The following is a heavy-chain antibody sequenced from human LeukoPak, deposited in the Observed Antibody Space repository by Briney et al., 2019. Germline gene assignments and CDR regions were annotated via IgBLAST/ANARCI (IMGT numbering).Heavy chain of an antibody. J-gene: IGHJ4*02. V-gene: IGHV4-61*02. D-gene: IGHD4-17*01. CDR3: ARHLNGDYAPNFDY. CDR1: GGSISSGSYY. CDR2: IYTSGST. Sequence: SETLSLTCTVSGGSISSGSYYWSWIRQPAGKGLEWIGRIYTSGSTNYNPSLKSRVTISVDTSKNQFSLKLSSVTAADTAVYYCARHLNGDYAPNFDYWGQGTLVTVSS.